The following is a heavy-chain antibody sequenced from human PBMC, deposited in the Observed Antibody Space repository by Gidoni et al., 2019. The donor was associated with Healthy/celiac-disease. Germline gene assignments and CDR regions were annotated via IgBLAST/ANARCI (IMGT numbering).Heavy chain of an antibody. CDR3: ARDYGGNSDIDY. CDR2: IWYDGSNK. CDR1: GFTFSSYG. D-gene: IGHD4-17*01. Sequence: VPLVASGGGVVQPGRYLRLSCAASGFTFSSYGMHCVRQAPGKGREWVAVIWYDGSNKYYADSVKGRFTISRDNSKNTLYLQMNSLRAEDTAVYYCARDYGGNSDIDYWGQGTLVTVSS. J-gene: IGHJ4*02. V-gene: IGHV3-33*01.